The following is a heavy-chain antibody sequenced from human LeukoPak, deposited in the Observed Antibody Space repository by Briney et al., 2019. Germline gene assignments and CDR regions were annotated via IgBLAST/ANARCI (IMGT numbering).Heavy chain of an antibody. CDR2: ISSSSSTI. V-gene: IGHV3-48*04. CDR1: GFTFSSYS. D-gene: IGHD6-6*01. Sequence: GGSLRLSCAASGFTFSSYSMNWVRQAPGKGLEWVSYISSSSSTIYYADSVKGRFTISRDNAKNSLYLQMNSLRAEDTAVYYCARADYSSSSPDDPKYYYYYYMDVWGKGTTVTVSS. J-gene: IGHJ6*03. CDR3: ARADYSSSSPDDPKYYYYYYMDV.